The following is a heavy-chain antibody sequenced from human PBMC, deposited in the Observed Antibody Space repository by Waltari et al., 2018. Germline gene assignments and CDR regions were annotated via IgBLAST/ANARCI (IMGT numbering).Heavy chain of an antibody. CDR1: GGSISSSSYY. V-gene: IGHV4-39*01. J-gene: IGHJ3*02. CDR3: ARGESFYDYGDYGLDAFDI. Sequence: QLQLQESGPGLVKPSETLSLTCTVSGGSISSSSYYWGWIRQPPGKGLEWIGTIYYSGTTDYNPSLKSRVTRSVDTSKKQFSLKLRSVTAPDTAVYYCARGESFYDYGDYGLDAFDIWGQGTMVTVSS. D-gene: IGHD4-17*01. CDR2: IYYSGTT.